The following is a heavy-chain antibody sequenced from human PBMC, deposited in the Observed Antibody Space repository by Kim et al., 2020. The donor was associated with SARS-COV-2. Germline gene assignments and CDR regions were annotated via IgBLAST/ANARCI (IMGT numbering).Heavy chain of an antibody. J-gene: IGHJ4*02. Sequence: SETLSLTCTVSGGSISSGGYYWSWIRQHPGKGLEWIGYIYYSGSTYYNPSLKSRVTISVDTSKNQFSLKLSSVTAADTAVYYCARFDRFGELYYFDYWGQGTLVTVSS. CDR1: GGSISSGGYY. CDR3: ARFDRFGELYYFDY. CDR2: IYYSGST. D-gene: IGHD3-10*01. V-gene: IGHV4-31*03.